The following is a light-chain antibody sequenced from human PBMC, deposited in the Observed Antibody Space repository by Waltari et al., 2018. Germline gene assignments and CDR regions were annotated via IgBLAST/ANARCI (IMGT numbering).Light chain of an antibody. V-gene: IGLV3-21*02. Sequence: SYVLTQPPSVSVAPGQTAIITCPVGNIESKNVHWYQQKPGRAPWLALYNDDVRPSGIPDRFSGSNSGNTATLTIRRVEAGDESDYYCQVGDISTDRPGVEFGGGTKLTVL. CDR1: NIESKN. CDR2: NDD. J-gene: IGLJ2*01. CDR3: QVGDISTDRPGVE.